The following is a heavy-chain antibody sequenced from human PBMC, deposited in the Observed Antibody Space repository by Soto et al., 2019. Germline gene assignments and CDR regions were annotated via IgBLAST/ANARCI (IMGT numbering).Heavy chain of an antibody. D-gene: IGHD2-2*01. CDR3: ARDHCSSTSCYGPDY. V-gene: IGHV3-33*01. CDR2: IWYDGSNK. J-gene: IGHJ4*02. Sequence: PGGSLRLSCAASGFTFSSYGMHWVRQAPGKGPEWVAVIWYDGSNKYYADSVKGRFTISRDNSKNTLYLQMNSLRAEDTAVYYCARDHCSSTSCYGPDYWGQGTLVTVSS. CDR1: GFTFSSYG.